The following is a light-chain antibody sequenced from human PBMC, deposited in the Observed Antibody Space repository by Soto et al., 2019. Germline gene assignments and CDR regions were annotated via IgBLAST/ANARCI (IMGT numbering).Light chain of an antibody. Sequence: QSALTQPASVSGSPGQSITISCTGTNSDVGGYNYVSWYQQRPGKVPKLMIYEVNNRPSGVSNRFSGSKSGNTASQTISGLQAEDEADYYCSSFTSTSTYVFGPGTKLTVL. CDR2: EVN. CDR1: NSDVGGYNY. CDR3: SSFTSTSTYV. V-gene: IGLV2-14*01. J-gene: IGLJ1*01.